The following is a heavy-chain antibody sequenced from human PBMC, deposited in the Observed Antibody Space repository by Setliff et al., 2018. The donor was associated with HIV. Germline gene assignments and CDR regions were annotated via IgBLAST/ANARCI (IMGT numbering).Heavy chain of an antibody. V-gene: IGHV4-4*09. J-gene: IGHJ2*01. D-gene: IGHD5-12*01. CDR3: ARPSTGGGYNYWYFDL. CDR2: IYTSGST. CDR1: GGSISSYY. Sequence: SETLSLTCTVSGGSISSYYWSWIRQPPGKGLEWIGYIYTSGSTNYNPSLKSRVTISVDTSKNQFSLKLSSVTAADTAVYYCARPSTGGGYNYWYFDLWGRGTLVTVS.